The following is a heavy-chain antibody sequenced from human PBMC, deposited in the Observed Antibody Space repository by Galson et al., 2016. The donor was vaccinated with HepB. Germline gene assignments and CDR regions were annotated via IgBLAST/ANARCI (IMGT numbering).Heavy chain of an antibody. V-gene: IGHV3-69-1*01. CDR2: ISVTDSA. J-gene: IGHJ4*02. CDR1: GFPFGYYT. D-gene: IGHD4-17*01. Sequence: SLRLSCAASGFPFGYYTMHWVRQAPGKGLEWVSSISVTDSANYADSVKGRFTISRDNAKNSLYLQMSSLRAEDTAVYYCAPPPGLTTVTPVDYWGQGTLVTVSS. CDR3: APPPGLTTVTPVDY.